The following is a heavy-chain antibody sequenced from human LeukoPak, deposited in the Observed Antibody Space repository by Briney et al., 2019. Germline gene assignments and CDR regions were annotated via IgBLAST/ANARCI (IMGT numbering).Heavy chain of an antibody. V-gene: IGHV4-4*07. Sequence: SETLSLTCTVSGGSISSYYWSWIRQPAGKGLEWIGRIYTSGSTNYNPSLKNRVTMSVDTSKNQFSLKLGSVTAADTAVYYCAREIAVAGTEGWFDPWGQGTLVTVSS. D-gene: IGHD6-19*01. CDR1: GGSISSYY. CDR2: IYTSGST. CDR3: AREIAVAGTEGWFDP. J-gene: IGHJ5*02.